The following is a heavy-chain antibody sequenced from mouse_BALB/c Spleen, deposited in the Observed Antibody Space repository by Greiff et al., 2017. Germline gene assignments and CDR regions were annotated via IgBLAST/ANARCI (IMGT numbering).Heavy chain of an antibody. D-gene: IGHD3-2*01. CDR1: GFTFTDYY. Sequence: DVKLVESGGGLVQPGGSLRLSCATSGFTFTDYYMSWVRQPPGKALEWLGFISNKANGYTTEYSASVKGRFSISRDNSQSILYLQMNTLRAEDSATYYCARVDSSGYVGFAYWGQGTLVTVSA. J-gene: IGHJ3*01. V-gene: IGHV7-3*02. CDR2: ISNKANGYTT. CDR3: ARVDSSGYVGFAY.